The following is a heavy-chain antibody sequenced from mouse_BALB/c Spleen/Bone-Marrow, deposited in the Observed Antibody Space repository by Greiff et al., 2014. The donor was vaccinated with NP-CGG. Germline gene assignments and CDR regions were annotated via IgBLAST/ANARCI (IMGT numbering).Heavy chain of an antibody. CDR2: IDPANGNT. V-gene: IGHV14-3*02. D-gene: IGHD1-1*01. CDR1: GFNIKDTY. CDR3: ARYYYGSSYFDY. Sequence: VQLQQSGAELVKPGASVKLSCTASGFNIKDTYMHWVKQRPEQGLEWIGRIDPANGNTKYDPKFQGKATITADTSSNTAYLQLSSLTSEDTAVYYCARYYYGSSYFDYSGQGTTLTVSS. J-gene: IGHJ2*01.